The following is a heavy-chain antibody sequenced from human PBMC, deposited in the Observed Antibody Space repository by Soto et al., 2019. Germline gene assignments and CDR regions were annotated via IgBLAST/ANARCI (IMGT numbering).Heavy chain of an antibody. D-gene: IGHD6-13*01. Sequence: QVQLQESGPGLVKPSGTLSLTCAVSGVSISSHDWWTWVRQTPGKGLEGIGESHQSGNTNYNSSPERRVTISVDKSKNQFSLKLTSVTVADTAVYYCATRESSRFYWGQGTLVTVSS. V-gene: IGHV4-4*02. CDR1: GVSISSHDW. J-gene: IGHJ4*02. CDR3: ATRESSRFY. CDR2: SHQSGNT.